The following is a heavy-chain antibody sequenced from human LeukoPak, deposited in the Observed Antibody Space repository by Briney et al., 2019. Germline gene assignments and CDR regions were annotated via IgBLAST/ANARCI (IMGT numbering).Heavy chain of an antibody. D-gene: IGHD2-2*02. Sequence: SETLSLTCTVSGGSISSSSYYWGWIRQPPGKRLEWIGSIYYSGSTYYNPSLKSRVTISVDTSKNQFSLKLSSVAAADTAVYYCASFGRDRWIGYCSSNSCYNAFDIWGQGTMVTVSS. V-gene: IGHV4-39*01. CDR3: ASFGRDRWIGYCSSNSCYNAFDI. CDR2: IYYSGST. CDR1: GGSISSSSYY. J-gene: IGHJ3*02.